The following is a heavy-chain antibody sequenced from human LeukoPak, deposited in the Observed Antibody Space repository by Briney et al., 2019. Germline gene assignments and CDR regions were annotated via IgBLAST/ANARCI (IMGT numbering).Heavy chain of an antibody. CDR2: IGIGGDT. CDR1: GFTFSSYA. D-gene: IGHD2-21*01. CDR3: VRKIGFYSPLDYGLDV. J-gene: IGHJ6*02. V-gene: IGHV3-13*04. Sequence: GGSLRLSCAASGFTFSSYAIHWVRQTTGQGLEWVSSIGIGGDTYYLGSVQGRFTISRENAKTSVDLQMNSLRAENTAVYYCVRKIGFYSPLDYGLDVWGQGTTVTVSS.